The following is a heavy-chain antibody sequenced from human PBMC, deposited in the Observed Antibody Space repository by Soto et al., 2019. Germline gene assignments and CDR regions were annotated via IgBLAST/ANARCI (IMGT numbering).Heavy chain of an antibody. CDR3: ARWQWLRRYYFDY. V-gene: IGHV4-34*01. Sequence: SETLSLTCAVYGGSFSGYYWSWIRQPPGKGLEWIGEINHSGSTNYNPSLKSRVTISVDTSKNQFSLKLSSVTAADTAVYYCARWQWLRRYYFDYWGQGTLVTV. D-gene: IGHD5-12*01. CDR1: GGSFSGYY. CDR2: INHSGST. J-gene: IGHJ4*02.